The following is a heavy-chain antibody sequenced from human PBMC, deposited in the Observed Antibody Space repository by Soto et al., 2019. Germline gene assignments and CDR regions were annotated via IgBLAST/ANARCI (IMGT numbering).Heavy chain of an antibody. V-gene: IGHV1-2*02. D-gene: IGHD3-16*01. Sequence: GASVKVSCKASGYTFSVYSLCWVRQAPGQGPEWLGGINPRTGDTNQAQKFQGRVTMTRDMSLTTAYMELHRLTSDDTAVYYCARGPRGGGAPYYFDYWGQGSLVTVSS. J-gene: IGHJ4*02. CDR1: GYTFSVYS. CDR2: INPRTGDT. CDR3: ARGPRGGGAPYYFDY.